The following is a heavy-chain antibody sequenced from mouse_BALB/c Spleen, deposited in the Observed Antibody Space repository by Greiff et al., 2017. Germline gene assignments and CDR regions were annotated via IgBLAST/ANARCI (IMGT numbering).Heavy chain of an antibody. V-gene: IGHV1S135*01. J-gene: IGHJ4*01. CDR1: GYAFSSSW. CDR2: IDPYNGGT. Sequence: LQQPGPELVKPGASVKISCKASGYAFSSSWMNWVTQSHGKSLEWIGYIDPYNGGTSYNQKFKGKATLTVDKSSSTAFMHLNSLTSEDSAVYYCARKEVPMDYWGQGTSVTVSS. CDR3: ARKEVPMDY.